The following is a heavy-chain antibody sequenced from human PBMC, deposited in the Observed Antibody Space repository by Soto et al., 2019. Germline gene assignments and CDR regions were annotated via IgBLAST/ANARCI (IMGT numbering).Heavy chain of an antibody. CDR2: MNPNSGNT. CDR3: ARERSSGWYVDY. Sequence: QVQLVQSGAEVKKPGASEKVSCKGSVYTFTSYDINWVRQATGQGLEWMGWMNPNSGNTGYAQKFQGRVTMTRNTSISTAYMELSSLRSEDTAVYYCARERSSGWYVDYWGQGTLVTVSS. J-gene: IGHJ4*02. V-gene: IGHV1-8*01. D-gene: IGHD6-19*01. CDR1: VYTFTSYD.